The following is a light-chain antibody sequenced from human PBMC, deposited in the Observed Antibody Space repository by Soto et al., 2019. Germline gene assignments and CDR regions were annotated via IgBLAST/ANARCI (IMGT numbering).Light chain of an antibody. V-gene: IGKV3-20*01. CDR1: QSVSSSY. CDR3: QQYGSSAWT. Sequence: EIVLTQSTGTLSLSPGERATLSCRASQSVSSSYLAWYQQKPGQAPRLLIYGASSRASGVPDRFSGSGSGTDFTLTFSRLEPEDFAVYYCQQYGSSAWTVGQGTKVEI. CDR2: GAS. J-gene: IGKJ1*01.